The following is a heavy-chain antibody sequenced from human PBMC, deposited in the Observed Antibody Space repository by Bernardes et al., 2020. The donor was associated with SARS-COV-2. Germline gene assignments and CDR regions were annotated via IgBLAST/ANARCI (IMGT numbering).Heavy chain of an antibody. V-gene: IGHV1-24*01. Sequence: ASVKVSCKVYGYTLTELYMHWARQAPGKGLEWKGGLDPEDGETIFAQKFHGRVTMTEDTSTHTAYMERSSLRSEDTAVYYCATGPALVPAARGAWFDPCGEGTLVTVSS. J-gene: IGHJ5*02. CDR2: LDPEDGET. CDR3: ATGPALVPAARGAWFDP. CDR1: GYTLTELY. D-gene: IGHD2-2*01.